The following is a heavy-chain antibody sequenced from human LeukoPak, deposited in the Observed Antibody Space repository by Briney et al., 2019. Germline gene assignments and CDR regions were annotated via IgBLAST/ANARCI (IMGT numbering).Heavy chain of an antibody. D-gene: IGHD5-24*01. CDR1: GGSISSYY. CDR2: IYYSGST. Sequence: SETLSLTCTVSGGSISSYYWSWIRQPPGKGLEWIGYIYYSGSTNYNPSLKSRVTISVDTSKNQFSLKLSSVTAADTAVYYCASSKRGQRWLQVYYYGMDVWGQGTTVTVSS. CDR3: ASSKRGQRWLQVYYYGMDV. V-gene: IGHV4-59*01. J-gene: IGHJ6*02.